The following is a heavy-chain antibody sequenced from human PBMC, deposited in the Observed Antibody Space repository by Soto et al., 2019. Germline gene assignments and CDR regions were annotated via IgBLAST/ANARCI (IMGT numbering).Heavy chain of an antibody. Sequence: ASVKVSCKVSGYTFTDNYIHWVQQVPGKGLEWMGLVDPEDGQTAYAEKFQGRVTLSADTSTDTAYMQLSGLKSEDTAVYYCAIRRAYRNSWYYLESWGQGTMVTVSS. CDR2: VDPEDGQT. D-gene: IGHD1-7*01. CDR1: GYTFTDNY. J-gene: IGHJ4*02. CDR3: AIRRAYRNSWYYLES. V-gene: IGHV1-69-2*01.